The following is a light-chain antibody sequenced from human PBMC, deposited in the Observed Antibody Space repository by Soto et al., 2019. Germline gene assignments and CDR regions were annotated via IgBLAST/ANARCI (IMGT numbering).Light chain of an antibody. V-gene: IGKV1-27*01. CDR3: QKYNSARWT. Sequence: DIQMTQSPSSLCASVGDRVTITCQASQGINNYLAWYQQKPGKVPKLLIYAASTLQSGVPSRFSGSGSGTDFTLTISSLQPEDVATYYCQKYNSARWTFGQGTKVEIK. CDR2: AAS. CDR1: QGINNY. J-gene: IGKJ1*01.